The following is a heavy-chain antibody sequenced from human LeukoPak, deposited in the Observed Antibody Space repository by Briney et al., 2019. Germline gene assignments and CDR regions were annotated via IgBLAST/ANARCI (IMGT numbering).Heavy chain of an antibody. CDR2: ISPSGGST. Sequence: ASVKVSCKAFGYTFTSNYMHWVRQAPGQGPEWMGVISPSGGSTTYAQKFQGRATITADKSTSTAYMELSSLRSEDTAVYYCAGNWNYVSWFDPWGQGTLVTVSS. D-gene: IGHD1-7*01. CDR3: AGNWNYVSWFDP. V-gene: IGHV1-46*01. J-gene: IGHJ5*02. CDR1: GYTFTSNY.